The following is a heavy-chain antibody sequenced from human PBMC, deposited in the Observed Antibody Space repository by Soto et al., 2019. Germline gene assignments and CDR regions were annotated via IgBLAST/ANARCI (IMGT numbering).Heavy chain of an antibody. CDR3: AGRSVNYLYYGLDV. CDR1: CGSFSGYY. J-gene: IGHJ6*02. V-gene: IGHV4-34*01. Sequence: PSETPSLTCAVYCGSFSGYYWSWIRQPPGKGLEWIGEINHSGSTNYNPSLKSRVTISVDTSKNQFSLKLSSVTAADTAVYNCAGRSVNYLYYGLDVWGQGTTVTVSS. CDR2: INHSGST. D-gene: IGHD6-25*01.